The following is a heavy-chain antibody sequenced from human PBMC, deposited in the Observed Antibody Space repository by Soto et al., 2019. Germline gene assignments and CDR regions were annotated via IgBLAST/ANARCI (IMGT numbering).Heavy chain of an antibody. J-gene: IGHJ4*02. D-gene: IGHD3-3*01. CDR1: GGSISSYY. V-gene: IGHV4-59*01. CDR2: IYYSGST. Sequence: SETLSLTCTVSGGSISSYYWSWIRQPPGKGLEWIGYIYYSGSTNYNPSLKSRVTISVDTSKNQFSLKLSSVTAADTAVYYCARGRTTYYDFWSGYYPPYYFDYWGQGTLVTVSS. CDR3: ARGRTTYYDFWSGYYPPYYFDY.